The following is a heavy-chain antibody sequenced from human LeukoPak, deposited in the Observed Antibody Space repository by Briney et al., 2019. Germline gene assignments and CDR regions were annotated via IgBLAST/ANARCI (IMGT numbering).Heavy chain of an antibody. J-gene: IGHJ4*02. V-gene: IGHV3-21*01. CDR3: ARGTPTTRDFDY. Sequence: GGSLRLSCAASGFTVRSNYMSWVRQAPGKGLEWVSFISSSSNYIYYTDSVKGRFTISRDNAKNSLFLQMNSLRAEDTAVYYCARGTPTTRDFDYWGQGTLVTVSS. D-gene: IGHD4-11*01. CDR1: GFTVRSNY. CDR2: ISSSSNYI.